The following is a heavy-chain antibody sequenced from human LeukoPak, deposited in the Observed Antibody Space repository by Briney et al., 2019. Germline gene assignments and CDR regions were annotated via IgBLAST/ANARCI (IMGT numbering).Heavy chain of an antibody. CDR1: GFTFSNAW. V-gene: IGHV3-30-3*01. D-gene: IGHD2-2*01. Sequence: GGSLRLSCAASGFTFSNAWMSWVRQAPGKGLEWVAVISYDGSNKYYADSVKGRFTISRDNSKNTLYLQMNSLRAEDTAVYYCARDNCSSTSCYWEYYFDYWGQGTLVTVSS. CDR2: ISYDGSNK. J-gene: IGHJ4*02. CDR3: ARDNCSSTSCYWEYYFDY.